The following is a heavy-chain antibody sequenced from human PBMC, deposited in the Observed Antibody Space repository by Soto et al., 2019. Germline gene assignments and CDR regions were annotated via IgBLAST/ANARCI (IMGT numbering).Heavy chain of an antibody. CDR2: IYYSGST. CDR1: GGSISSSSYY. CDR3: ARLGGRYRSWFDP. Sequence: SETLSLTCTVSGGSISSSSYYWGWIRQPPGKGLEWIGSIYYSGSTYYNPSLKSRVTISVDTSKNQFSLKLSSVTAADTAVYYCARLGGRYRSWFDPWGQGTLVTVSS. V-gene: IGHV4-39*01. D-gene: IGHD1-26*01. J-gene: IGHJ5*02.